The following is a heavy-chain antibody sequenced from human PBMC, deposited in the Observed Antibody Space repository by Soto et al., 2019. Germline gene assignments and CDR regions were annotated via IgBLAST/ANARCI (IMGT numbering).Heavy chain of an antibody. CDR2: INHSGST. CDR3: ARGPQQLVHLMWDYYYYGMDV. Sequence: SETLSLTCAVYGGSFSGYYWSWIRQPPGKGLEWIGEINHSGSTNYNPSLKSRVTISVDTSKNQFSLKLSSVTAADTAVYYCARGPQQLVHLMWDYYYYGMDVWGQGTTVTVSS. V-gene: IGHV4-34*01. CDR1: GGSFSGYY. D-gene: IGHD6-13*01. J-gene: IGHJ6*02.